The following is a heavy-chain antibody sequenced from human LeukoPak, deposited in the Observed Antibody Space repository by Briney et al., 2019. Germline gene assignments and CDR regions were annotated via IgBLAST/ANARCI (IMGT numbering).Heavy chain of an antibody. CDR1: GFTFSSYA. CDR3: ARGGGSNCFDY. Sequence: PGGSLRLSCAASGFTFSSYAMSWVRQAPGKGLEWVSSITGGGGGAYYADPVKGRVTISRDNSKNTLYLQMNSLRAEDTAVYYWARGGGSNCFDYWGQGTLVTVSS. CDR2: ITGGGGGA. D-gene: IGHD6-13*01. V-gene: IGHV3-23*01. J-gene: IGHJ4*02.